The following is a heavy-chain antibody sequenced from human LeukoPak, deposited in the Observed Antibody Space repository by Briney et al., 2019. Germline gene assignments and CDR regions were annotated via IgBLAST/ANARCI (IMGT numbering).Heavy chain of an antibody. J-gene: IGHJ4*02. D-gene: IGHD6-19*01. V-gene: IGHV3-21*01. CDR2: ISSSSSYI. Sequence: GGSLRLSCAASGFTFSNAWMSWVRQAPGKGLEWVSSISSSSSYIYYADSVKGRFTISRDNAKNSLYLQMNSLRAEDTAVYYCARGWQWLAFDYWGQGTLVTVSS. CDR3: ARGWQWLAFDY. CDR1: GFTFSNAW.